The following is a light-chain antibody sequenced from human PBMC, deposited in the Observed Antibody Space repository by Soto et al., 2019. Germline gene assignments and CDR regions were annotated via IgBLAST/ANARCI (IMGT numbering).Light chain of an antibody. V-gene: IGLV2-14*03. CDR1: SSDIGAYNF. Sequence: QSALTQPASVSGSPGQSITISCTGTSSDIGAYNFVSWYQQHPGKAPKLMLYDVNIRPSRVSNRFSGSKSGNTASLTISGLQAEDEADYYCTSWTTSTTMIFGGGNKVTVL. CDR2: DVN. CDR3: TSWTTSTTMI. J-gene: IGLJ2*01.